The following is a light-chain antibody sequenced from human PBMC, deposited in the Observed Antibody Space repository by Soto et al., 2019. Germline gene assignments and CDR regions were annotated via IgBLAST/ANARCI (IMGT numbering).Light chain of an antibody. J-gene: IGKJ1*01. CDR2: GAS. CDR1: QSVSSSY. CDR3: QQYGSSRT. Sequence: EIVLTQSPGTLSLSPGERATLSCRASQSVSSSYLAWYQQKPGQAPRLLIYGASSRATGIPDRFSGSESGTDFTLTISRLEPEDVAVYYCQQYGSSRTFGQGTKVEIK. V-gene: IGKV3-20*01.